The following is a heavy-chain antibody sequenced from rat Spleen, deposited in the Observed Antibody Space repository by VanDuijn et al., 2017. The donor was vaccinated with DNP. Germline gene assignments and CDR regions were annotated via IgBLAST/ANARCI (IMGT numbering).Heavy chain of an antibody. CDR2: ISTSGSRT. CDR3: ARHEIGTTGWYFDF. CDR1: GFTFSNYY. D-gene: IGHD1-5*01. Sequence: EVQLVESGGGLVQPGRSLKLSCAASGFTFSNYYMAWVRQAPKKGLEWVATISTSGSRTYYPDSVKGRFTIARDNAKSSLYLQMNSLKSEDTATYYCARHEIGTTGWYFDFWGPGTMVTVSS. V-gene: IGHV5-25*01. J-gene: IGHJ1*01.